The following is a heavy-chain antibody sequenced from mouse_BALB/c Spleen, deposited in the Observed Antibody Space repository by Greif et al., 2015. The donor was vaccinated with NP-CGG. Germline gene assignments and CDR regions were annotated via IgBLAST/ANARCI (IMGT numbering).Heavy chain of an antibody. J-gene: IGHJ4*01. CDR2: IYPGDGST. CDR1: GYTFTSYY. D-gene: IGHD1-1*01. CDR3: AGGGYYGDYYAMDY. V-gene: IGHV1S56*01. Sequence: QVQLQQSGPELVKPGASVKMSCKASGYTFTSYYIHWVKQRPGQGLEWIGWIYPGDGSTKYNEKFKGKTTLTADKSSSTAYMLLSSLTSEDSAIYFCAGGGYYGDYYAMDYWGQGTSVTVSS.